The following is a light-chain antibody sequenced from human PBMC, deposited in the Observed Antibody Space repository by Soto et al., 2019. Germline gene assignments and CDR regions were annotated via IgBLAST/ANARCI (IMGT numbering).Light chain of an antibody. CDR2: DVN. CDR1: SSDVGGYNY. Sequence: QSVLTQPRSVSGSPGQSVAISCTGTSSDVGGYNYVSWYQQHPGKAPKLMIYDVNKRPSGVPDRFSGSKSGNTASLTISGLQAEDEADYYCCSYAGGYTSEVFGTGTKVTVL. V-gene: IGLV2-11*01. CDR3: CSYAGGYTSEV. J-gene: IGLJ1*01.